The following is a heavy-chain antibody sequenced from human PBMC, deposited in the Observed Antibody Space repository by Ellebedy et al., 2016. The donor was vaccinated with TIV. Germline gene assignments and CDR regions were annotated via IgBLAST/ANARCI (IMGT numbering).Heavy chain of an antibody. J-gene: IGHJ4*02. CDR2: VYHTGSA. CDR3: ARVDGYCYFDS. Sequence: LRLSCAVSGVTMSRGGYSWSWIRHPPGKGLEWIGNVYHTGSAYYNESLRSRLTISGDGSKNHFSLDLRSVTAAETAVYYCARVDGYCYFDSWGQGILVTVSS. V-gene: IGHV4-30-2*01. D-gene: IGHD2-15*01. CDR1: GVTMSRGGYS.